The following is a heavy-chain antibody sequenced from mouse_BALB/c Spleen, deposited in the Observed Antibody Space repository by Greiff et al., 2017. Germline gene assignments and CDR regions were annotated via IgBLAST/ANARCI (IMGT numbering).Heavy chain of an antibody. J-gene: IGHJ1*01. CDR2: INPSTGYT. CDR1: GYTFTSYW. CDR3: ARDLGRLGYFDV. Sequence: QVQLQQSGAELAKPGASVKMSCKASGYTFTSYWMHWVKQRPGQGLEWIGYINPSTGYTEYNQKFKDKATLTADKSSSTAYMQLSSLTSEDSAVYYCARDLGRLGYFDVWGAGTTVTVSS. V-gene: IGHV1-7*01. D-gene: IGHD4-1*01.